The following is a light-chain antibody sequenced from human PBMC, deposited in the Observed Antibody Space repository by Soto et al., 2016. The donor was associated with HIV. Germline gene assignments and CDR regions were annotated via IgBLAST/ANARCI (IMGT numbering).Light chain of an antibody. V-gene: IGLV3-21*02. CDR2: DDS. J-gene: IGLJ2*01. CDR1: NIGTKA. Sequence: SYELTQPPSVSVASGETATITCGGDNIGTKAVHWYQQRPGQAPVLVLFDDSDRPSGIPERFSGSKSGNTATLTISRVEAGDEADYYCQVWDISSGHVVFGGGTKLPVL. CDR3: QVWDISSGHVV.